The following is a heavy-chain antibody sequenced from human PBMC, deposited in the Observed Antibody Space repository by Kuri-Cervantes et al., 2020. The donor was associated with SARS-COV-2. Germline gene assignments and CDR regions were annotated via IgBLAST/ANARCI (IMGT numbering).Heavy chain of an antibody. CDR3: AREGRIGMDV. Sequence: GESLKISCAASGFTFSSYWMSWVRQAPGKGLEWVANIKQDGSEKYYVDSVKGRFTISGDNAKNSLYLQMNSLRAEDTAVYYCAREGRIGMDVWGQGTTVTVSS. J-gene: IGHJ6*02. D-gene: IGHD2-15*01. CDR2: IKQDGSEK. CDR1: GFTFSSYW. V-gene: IGHV3-7*01.